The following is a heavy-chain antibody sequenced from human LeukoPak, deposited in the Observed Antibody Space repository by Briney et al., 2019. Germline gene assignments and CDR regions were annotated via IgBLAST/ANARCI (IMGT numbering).Heavy chain of an antibody. CDR3: AREGPGYSYGSYYFDY. D-gene: IGHD5-18*01. J-gene: IGHJ4*02. V-gene: IGHV1-69*04. CDR1: GYTFTGYY. Sequence: EASVKVSCKASGYTFTGYYMHWVRQAPGQGLEWMGRIIPILGIANYAQKFQGRVTITADKSTSTAYMELSSLRSEDTAVYYCAREGPGYSYGSYYFDYWGQGTLVTVSS. CDR2: IIPILGIA.